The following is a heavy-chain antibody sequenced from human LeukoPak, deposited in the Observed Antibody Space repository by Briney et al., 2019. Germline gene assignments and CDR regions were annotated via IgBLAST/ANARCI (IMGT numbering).Heavy chain of an antibody. V-gene: IGHV4-59*12. CDR2: IYYRGST. Sequence: PSETLSLTCSVSGDSIRSFYWSWIRQVPGKGLEWIGYIYYRGSTNSNPSLQSRVTISGDTSKNQLSLRLSSVTAADTAVYYCARAPLSGAPYYYYYYMDVWGKGTTVTVSS. D-gene: IGHD2/OR15-2a*01. CDR1: GDSIRSFY. CDR3: ARAPLSGAPYYYYYYMDV. J-gene: IGHJ6*03.